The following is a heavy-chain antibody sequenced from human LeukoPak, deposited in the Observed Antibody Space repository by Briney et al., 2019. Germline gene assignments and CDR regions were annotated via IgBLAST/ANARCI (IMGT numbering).Heavy chain of an antibody. V-gene: IGHV3-66*01. Sequence: PGGSLRLSCTTSGFNFRAYWMGWVRQAPGKGLEWVSVLFASGYSKYADSVKGRFTISRDNSENTLDLHMHSLRAEDTAVYYCAAKGNGYTGIYLFAHWGQGTLVTVSS. J-gene: IGHJ4*02. CDR2: LFASGYS. CDR1: GFNFRAYW. D-gene: IGHD1-26*01. CDR3: AAKGNGYTGIYLFAH.